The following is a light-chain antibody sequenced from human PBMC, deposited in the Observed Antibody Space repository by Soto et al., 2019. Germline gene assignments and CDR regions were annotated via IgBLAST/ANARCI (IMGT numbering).Light chain of an antibody. CDR1: NSDVGSHNF. CDR3: CSLTNGATWV. CDR2: EAS. V-gene: IGLV2-23*01. Sequence: QSALTQPASVSGSPGQSITMSCTGTNSDVGSHNFVSWYQQYPGKAPKLLIYEASKRPSGLSNRFSGSKSGNTASLTISGLQAEDEADYYCCSLTNGATWVFGGGTQLTVL. J-gene: IGLJ3*02.